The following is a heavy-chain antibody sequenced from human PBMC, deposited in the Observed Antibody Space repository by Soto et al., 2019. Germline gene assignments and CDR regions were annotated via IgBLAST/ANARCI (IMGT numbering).Heavy chain of an antibody. J-gene: IGHJ6*02. Sequence: PTETLSLTCTVSGGSISSSIYYWGWIRHPPVKGLEWIGSIYYSGSTYYNPSLKSRVTISVDTSKNQFSLKLSSVTAADTAVYYCATRGGAYCGGDCYYYYYYYGMDVWGQGNTVTVS. D-gene: IGHD2-21*02. V-gene: IGHV4-39*01. CDR2: IYYSGST. CDR3: ATRGGAYCGGDCYYYYYYYGMDV. CDR1: GGSISSSIYY.